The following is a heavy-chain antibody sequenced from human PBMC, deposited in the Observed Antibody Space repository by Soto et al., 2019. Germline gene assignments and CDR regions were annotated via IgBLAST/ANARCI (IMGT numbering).Heavy chain of an antibody. CDR3: ARVHIEQYYFDY. CDR1: GYTFTSYY. Sequence: QVQLVQSGAEVKKPGASVKVSCKASGYTFTSYYMHWVRQAPGQGLEWMGKINPSGGSTSYAQKFQGRVTMTRDTSTSTVYMELSSLISEDTAVDDFARVHIEQYYFDYWGQGTLVTVSS. CDR2: INPSGGST. J-gene: IGHJ4*02. D-gene: IGHD6-19*01. V-gene: IGHV1-46*01.